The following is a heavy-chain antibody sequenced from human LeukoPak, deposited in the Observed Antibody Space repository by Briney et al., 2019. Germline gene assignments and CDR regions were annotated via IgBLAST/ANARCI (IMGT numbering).Heavy chain of an antibody. CDR3: AAQRFIVGATNDY. V-gene: IGHV3-33*01. J-gene: IGHJ4*02. D-gene: IGHD1-26*01. Sequence: GRSLRLSCAASGFTFGSYGMHWVRQAPGKGLEWVAVIWYDGSNKYYADSVKGRFTISRDNSKNTLYLQMNSLRAEDTAVYYCAAQRFIVGATNDYWGQGTLVTVSS. CDR1: GFTFGSYG. CDR2: IWYDGSNK.